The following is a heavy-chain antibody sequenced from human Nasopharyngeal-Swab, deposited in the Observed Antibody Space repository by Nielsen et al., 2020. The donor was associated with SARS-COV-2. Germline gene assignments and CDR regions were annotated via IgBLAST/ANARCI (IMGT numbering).Heavy chain of an antibody. Sequence: GESLKISCEASGFSFSEYYMSWNRQAPGKGLEWISDISSSGSITHYADSMKGRFTISRDHAKKSLYLQMNSLRAEDTAVYYCARGVETIHHWGQGSLVTVSS. CDR1: GFSFSEYY. CDR2: ISSSGSIT. CDR3: ARGVETIHH. V-gene: IGHV3-11*04. D-gene: IGHD5-24*01. J-gene: IGHJ1*01.